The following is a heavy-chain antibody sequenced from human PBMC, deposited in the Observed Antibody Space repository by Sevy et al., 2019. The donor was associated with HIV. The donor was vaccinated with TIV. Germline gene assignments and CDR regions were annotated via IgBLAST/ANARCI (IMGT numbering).Heavy chain of an antibody. Sequence: GESLKISCKGSGYSFTSYWISWVRQMPGKGLEWMGRIDPSDSYTNYSPSFQGHVTISADKSISTAYLQGSSLKASDTAMYYCARRRGSGSYYNGPSNWFDPWGQGTLVTVSS. CDR2: IDPSDSYT. CDR1: GYSFTSYW. J-gene: IGHJ5*02. V-gene: IGHV5-10-1*01. CDR3: ARRRGSGSYYNGPSNWFDP. D-gene: IGHD3-10*01.